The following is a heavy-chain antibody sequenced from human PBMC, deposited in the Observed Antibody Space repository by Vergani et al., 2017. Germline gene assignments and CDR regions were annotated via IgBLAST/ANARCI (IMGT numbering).Heavy chain of an antibody. CDR1: DTSIMTNPY. CDR3: ARHRGSGGFFPSSYFYGMDV. V-gene: IGHV4-38-2*01. D-gene: IGHD3-10*01. Sequence: QVQLQESGPGLVKPSETLTLTCDVSDTSIMTNPYWGWFRQSPGKGLEWIGCIHHSGDTHYNSSLKSRVSISIVSSSKFSLSLNSVTAADTAISCGARHRGSGGFFPSSYFYGMDVWGNGTTVTVSS. CDR2: IHHSGDT. J-gene: IGHJ6*04.